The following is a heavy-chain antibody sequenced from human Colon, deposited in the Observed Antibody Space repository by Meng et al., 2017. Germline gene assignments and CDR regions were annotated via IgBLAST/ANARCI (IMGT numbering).Heavy chain of an antibody. J-gene: IGHJ4*02. D-gene: IGHD1-26*01. Sequence: GGPLRLPCAAPEFTFSTYGMAWVRQAPGKGLEWVSIISATGGTTNYADSVKGRFTISRDNSKDTLYLQMNSLRGEDTAVYFCAKSRGERKSGSPYSFDYWGQGTLVTVSS. CDR1: EFTFSTYG. CDR2: ISATGGTT. V-gene: IGHV3-23*01. CDR3: AKSRGERKSGSPYSFDY.